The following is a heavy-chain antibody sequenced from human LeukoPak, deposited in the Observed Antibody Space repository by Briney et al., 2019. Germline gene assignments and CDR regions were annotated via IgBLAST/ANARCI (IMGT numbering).Heavy chain of an antibody. CDR3: ARESGYSYGLAGFFDY. V-gene: IGHV3-53*01. J-gene: IGHJ4*02. CDR2: IYSDGRV. CDR1: GFTVISNY. Sequence: GGSLRLSCAASGFTVISNYMSWVRQAPGKGLEWVSVIYSDGRVHYADSVKGRFTISRDDPKNTLYLQMNSLRAEDTAVYYCARESGYSYGLAGFFDYWGQGTLATVSS. D-gene: IGHD5-18*01.